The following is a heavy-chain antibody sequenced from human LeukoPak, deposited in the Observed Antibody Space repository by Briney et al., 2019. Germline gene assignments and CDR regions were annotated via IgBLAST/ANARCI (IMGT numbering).Heavy chain of an antibody. D-gene: IGHD4-17*01. Sequence: SETLSLTRTVSGDSITSDYWSWIRQPPGKGLEWIGFINNRGTTSYNPPLTSRVTISRDMSKNQFALKLSSVSAADTAVYYCARYRDGDRDISLDIWGQGTLVTVSS. CDR3: ARYRDGDRDISLDI. CDR1: GDSITSDY. V-gene: IGHV4-59*08. CDR2: INNRGTT. J-gene: IGHJ4*02.